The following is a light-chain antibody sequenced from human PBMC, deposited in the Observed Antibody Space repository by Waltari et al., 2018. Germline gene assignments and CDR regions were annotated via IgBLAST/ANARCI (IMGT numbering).Light chain of an antibody. CDR3: QHCNEWPPAIT. J-gene: IGKJ5*01. CDR1: SSFGRN. Sequence: AGSSFGRNLSWSHPNPAPAPTLLVYRASTRAAGVPARFIGSESRTYFTLTISHLQSEDFAIYYCQHCNEWPPAITFGEGKRLEI. V-gene: IGKV3D-15*01. CDR2: RAS.